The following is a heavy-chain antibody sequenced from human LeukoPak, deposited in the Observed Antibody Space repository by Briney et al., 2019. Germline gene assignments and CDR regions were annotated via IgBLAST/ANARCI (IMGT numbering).Heavy chain of an antibody. Sequence: SETLSLTCAVSGVSFDDYYWSWVRQTPGKGLDWMGEIDHSGYTNDSPSLKSRVTVSIDTSRKQFSLNLRAVTAADSGIYYCTRMTTGHDYWGQGTLVTVSS. CDR3: TRMTTGHDY. D-gene: IGHD4-17*01. CDR1: GVSFDDYY. V-gene: IGHV4-34*01. J-gene: IGHJ4*02. CDR2: IDHSGYT.